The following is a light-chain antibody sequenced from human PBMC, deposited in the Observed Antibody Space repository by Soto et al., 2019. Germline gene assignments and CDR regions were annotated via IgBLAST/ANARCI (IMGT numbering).Light chain of an antibody. CDR2: KAY. CDR1: QRLVYSDGNSY. V-gene: IGKV2-30*01. CDR3: MEGTHWPWT. J-gene: IGKJ1*01. Sequence: DAVMTQSPLSLPVALGQPAAISCRSSQRLVYSDGNSYLNWFQQRPSQSPRRLIYKAYHRDPGVPDRLSGSGSGTDFTMKITRVEAEDVGVYDCMEGTHWPWTFGQGTKVEIK.